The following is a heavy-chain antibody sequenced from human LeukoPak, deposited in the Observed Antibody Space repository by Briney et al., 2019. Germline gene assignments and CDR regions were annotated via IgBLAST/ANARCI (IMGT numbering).Heavy chain of an antibody. CDR1: GGSISSGDYY. Sequence: PSETLSLTCTVSGGSISSGDYYWSWIRQPPGKGLEWIGYIYYSGSTYYNPSLKSRVTISVDTSKNQFSLKLSSVTAADTAVYYCRCGGAVAGTSPDSAFDIWGQGTMVTVSS. J-gene: IGHJ3*02. CDR3: RCGGAVAGTSPDSAFDI. CDR2: IYYSGST. V-gene: IGHV4-30-4*03. D-gene: IGHD6-19*01.